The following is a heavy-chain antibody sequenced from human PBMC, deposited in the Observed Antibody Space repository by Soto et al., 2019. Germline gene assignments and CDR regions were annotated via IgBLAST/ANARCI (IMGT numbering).Heavy chain of an antibody. J-gene: IGHJ4*02. V-gene: IGHV1-69*01. CDR1: GGTFSTSA. CDR2: TIPIVGTT. CDR3: ASGESSDTGEDD. D-gene: IGHD3-10*01. Sequence: QVQLVQSGAEGKKPGSSVKISCKASGGTFSTSAVSWVRQAPGQGLEWMGGTIPIVGTTNYAQKFQGRVTITADESATTAYMELSSLRSDDTAGYYGASGESSDTGEDDLGQGTLVTVSS.